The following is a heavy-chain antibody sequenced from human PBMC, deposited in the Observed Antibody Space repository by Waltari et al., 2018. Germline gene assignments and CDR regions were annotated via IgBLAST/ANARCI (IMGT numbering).Heavy chain of an antibody. CDR1: GFTFSNYN. CDR2: ISTTSTYT. CDR3: ATGGWGFYFDY. Sequence: EEQLVESGGGLVKPGGSLRLSCAGSGFTFSNYNMNWVRQAPGKGVEGGSSISTTSTYTQYADSGKGRFTISRDNAKNSLFLQMNSLTTEDTAVYYCATGGWGFYFDYWGQGTLLTVSS. J-gene: IGHJ4*02. V-gene: IGHV3-21*01. D-gene: IGHD7-27*01.